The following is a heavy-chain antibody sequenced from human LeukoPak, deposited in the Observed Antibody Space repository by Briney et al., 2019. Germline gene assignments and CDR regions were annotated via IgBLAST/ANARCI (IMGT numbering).Heavy chain of an antibody. J-gene: IGHJ5*02. CDR1: GYTFTSYD. V-gene: IGHV1-8*03. D-gene: IGHD2-21*01. Sequence: ASVKVSCKASGYTFTSYDINWVRQATGQGLEGMGWMNPNSGNTGYAQKFQGRVTITRNTSISTAYMELSSLRSEDTAVYYCARGGVAYCGGDCSPIWFDPWGQGTLVTVSS. CDR2: MNPNSGNT. CDR3: ARGGVAYCGGDCSPIWFDP.